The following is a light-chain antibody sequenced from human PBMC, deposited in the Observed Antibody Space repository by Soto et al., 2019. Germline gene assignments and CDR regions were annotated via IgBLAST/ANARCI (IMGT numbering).Light chain of an antibody. CDR2: GAS. CDR1: QSVSRN. J-gene: IGKJ1*01. Sequence: EIVMPQSPATLSVSPGERATLSCRASQSVSRNLAWYQQRPGQTPRLLIYGASTRATGIPARFSGSGSGTDFTLTISSLEPEDFAVYYCQQRSNWPRTFGQGTKVDIK. V-gene: IGKV3-15*01. CDR3: QQRSNWPRT.